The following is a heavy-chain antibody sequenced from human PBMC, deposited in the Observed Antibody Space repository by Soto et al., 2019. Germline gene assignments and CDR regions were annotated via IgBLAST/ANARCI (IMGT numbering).Heavy chain of an antibody. D-gene: IGHD6-19*01. Sequence: GESLKISCKGSGYSFSSNWIGWVRQMPGKGLEWMGIIYPGDSDTRYSPSFEGQVTISADKSISTAYLQWTSLKASDTAIYHCARLFGSGWSGFDSWGQGTLVTVSS. CDR3: ARLFGSGWSGFDS. J-gene: IGHJ5*01. V-gene: IGHV5-51*01. CDR1: GYSFSSNW. CDR2: IYPGDSDT.